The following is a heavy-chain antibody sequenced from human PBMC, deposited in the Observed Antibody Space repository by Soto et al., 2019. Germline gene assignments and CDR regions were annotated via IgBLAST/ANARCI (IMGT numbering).Heavy chain of an antibody. CDR2: IYYSGST. J-gene: IGHJ2*01. Sequence: QVQLQESGPGLVKPSETLSLTCTVSGGSISSYYWSWIRQPPGKGLEWFGYIYYSGSTNYNPSLKSPLTIAVDTSKNQFSLKLSSVTAADTAVYYCASGGSSGWSRYFDLWGRGTLVTVSS. CDR3: ASGGSSGWSRYFDL. D-gene: IGHD6-19*01. V-gene: IGHV4-59*01. CDR1: GGSISSYY.